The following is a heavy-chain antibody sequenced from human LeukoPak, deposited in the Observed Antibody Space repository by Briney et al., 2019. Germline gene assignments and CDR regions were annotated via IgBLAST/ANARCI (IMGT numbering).Heavy chain of an antibody. D-gene: IGHD6-19*01. CDR3: AKRTSGLLFDY. CDR2: ISGSGDNT. J-gene: IGHJ4*02. V-gene: IGHV3-23*01. Sequence: GGSLRLSCAASGFTFSSYWMSWVRQAPGKGLEWVSDISGSGDNTYHAESVKGRFTISRDNSKNTLYLEMSTLRAEDTAVYYCAKRTSGLLFDYWGQGTLVTVSP. CDR1: GFTFSSYW.